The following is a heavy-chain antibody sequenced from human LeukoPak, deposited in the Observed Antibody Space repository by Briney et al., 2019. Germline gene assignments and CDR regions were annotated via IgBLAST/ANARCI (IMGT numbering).Heavy chain of an antibody. CDR3: ASRGYDSSGFFVN. V-gene: IGHV3-30*04. Sequence: GGSLRLSCAASGFTFSSYAMHWVRQAPGKGLEWVAVISYDGSNKYYADSVKGRFTISRDSSKNTLYLQMNSLRAEDTAVYYCASRGYDSSGFFVNWGQGTLVTVSS. J-gene: IGHJ4*02. D-gene: IGHD3-22*01. CDR1: GFTFSSYA. CDR2: ISYDGSNK.